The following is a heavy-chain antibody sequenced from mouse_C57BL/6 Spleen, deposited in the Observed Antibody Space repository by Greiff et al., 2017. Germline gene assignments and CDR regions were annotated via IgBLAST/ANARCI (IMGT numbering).Heavy chain of an antibody. CDR3: ARGPSQAPYFDY. CDR1: GYTFTSYW. V-gene: IGHV1-50*01. D-gene: IGHD3-2*02. Sequence: VQLQQPGAELVKPGASVKMSCKASGYTFTSYWMQWVKQRPGQGLEWIGEIEPSDSYTNYNQKFKGKATLTVDTSASTAYMQLSSRTSEDSAVYYCARGPSQAPYFDYWGQGTTLTVSS. CDR2: IEPSDSYT. J-gene: IGHJ2*01.